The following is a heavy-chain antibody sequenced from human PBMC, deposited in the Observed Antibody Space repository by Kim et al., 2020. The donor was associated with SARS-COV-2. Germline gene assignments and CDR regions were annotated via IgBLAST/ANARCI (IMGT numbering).Heavy chain of an antibody. J-gene: IGHJ4*02. D-gene: IGHD2-2*01. Sequence: VKGLFTISRDNAKTTLYLQMNSLRAEDTAVYYCARAVVVPAARGGYYFDYWGQGTLVTVSS. V-gene: IGHV3-74*01. CDR3: ARAVVVPAARGGYYFDY.